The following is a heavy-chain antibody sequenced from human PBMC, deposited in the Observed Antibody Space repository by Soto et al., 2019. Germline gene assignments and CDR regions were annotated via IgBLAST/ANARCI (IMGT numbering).Heavy chain of an antibody. J-gene: IGHJ4*02. CDR2: ISSSSSYT. CDR3: ARVEGYSYAPGPLDY. Sequence: QVQLVESGGGLVKPGGSLRLSCAASGFTFSDYYMSWIRQAPGKGLEWVSCISSSSSYTNYADSVKGRFTISRDNAKNSLYLQMNSLRAEDTAVYYCARVEGYSYAPGPLDYWGQGTLVTVSS. V-gene: IGHV3-11*06. CDR1: GFTFSDYY. D-gene: IGHD5-18*01.